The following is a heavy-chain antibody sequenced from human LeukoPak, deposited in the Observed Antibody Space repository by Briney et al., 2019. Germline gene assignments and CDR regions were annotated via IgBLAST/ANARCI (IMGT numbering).Heavy chain of an antibody. CDR2: IYYSGST. CDR3: ARVNYYYYMDV. CDR1: GGSISSYY. J-gene: IGHJ6*03. V-gene: IGHV4-59*12. Sequence: PSETLSLTCTVSGGSISSYYWSWIRQPPGKGLEWIGYIYYSGSTNYNPSLKSRVTISVDTSKNQFSLNLSSVTAADTAVYYCARVNYYYYMDVWGKGTTVTVSS.